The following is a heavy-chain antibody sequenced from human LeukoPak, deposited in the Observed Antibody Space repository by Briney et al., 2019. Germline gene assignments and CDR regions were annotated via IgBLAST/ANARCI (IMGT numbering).Heavy chain of an antibody. V-gene: IGHV5-51*01. CDR1: GCTFTTYW. CDR3: ARHGSGSYYDYFDY. Sequence: GESLRISCKGFGCTFTTYWISWVRQMPGKGLEWMGIIYPGDSDTRYSPSFQGQVTISADKSISTAYLQWSSLKASDTAMYYCARHGSGSYYDYFDYWGQGTLVTVSS. CDR2: IYPGDSDT. D-gene: IGHD1-26*01. J-gene: IGHJ4*02.